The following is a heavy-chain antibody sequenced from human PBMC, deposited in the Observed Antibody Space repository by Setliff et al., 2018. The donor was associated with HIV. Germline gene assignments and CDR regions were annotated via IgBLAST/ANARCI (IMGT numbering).Heavy chain of an antibody. CDR1: GGSFSDYY. J-gene: IGHJ4*02. V-gene: IGHV3-11*05. D-gene: IGHD2-2*01. CDR2: ITGSSSYT. CDR3: AKDSRNITSCCGEN. Sequence: LSLTCALYGGSFSDYYMSWIRQAPGKGLEWVSYITGSSSYTNYADSVKGRFTISRDNAKNSLYLQMNSLRAEDTAVYYCAKDSRNITSCCGENWGQGTLVTVSS.